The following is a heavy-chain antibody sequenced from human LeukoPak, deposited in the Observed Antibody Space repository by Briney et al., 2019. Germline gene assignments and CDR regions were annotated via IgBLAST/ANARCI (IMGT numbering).Heavy chain of an antibody. V-gene: IGHV4-59*01. J-gene: IGHJ4*02. CDR3: ARLGPLLSY. CDR2: IYYSGST. Sequence: PSETLSLTCTVSGGSISSYYWSWIRQPPGKGLEWIGYIYYSGSTNYNPSLKSRVTISVDTSKNQFSLKLSSVTAADTAVYYCARLGPLLSYWGQGTLVTVSS. CDR1: GGSISSYY.